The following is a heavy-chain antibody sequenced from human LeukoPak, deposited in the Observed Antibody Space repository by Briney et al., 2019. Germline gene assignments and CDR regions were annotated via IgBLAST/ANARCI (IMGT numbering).Heavy chain of an antibody. D-gene: IGHD6-19*01. V-gene: IGHV3-43*02. CDR2: ISGDGGST. CDR3: AKDMGIAVAGTAFGAFDI. CDR1: GFTLDDYA. J-gene: IGHJ3*02. Sequence: QPGGSLRLSCAASGFTLDDYAMHWVRQAPGKGLEWVSLISGDGGSTYYADSVKGRFTISRDNSKNSLYLQMNSLRTEDTALYYCAKDMGIAVAGTAFGAFDIWGQGTMVTVSS.